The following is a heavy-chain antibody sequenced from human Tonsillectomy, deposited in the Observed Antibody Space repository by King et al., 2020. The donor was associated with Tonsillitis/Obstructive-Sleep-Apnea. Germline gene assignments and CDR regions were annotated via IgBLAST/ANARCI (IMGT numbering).Heavy chain of an antibody. J-gene: IGHJ5*02. CDR1: GFTFSNAW. CDR3: TKDGPIPSMVSHWFDP. CDR2: IKSKTDGGTT. D-gene: IGHD2/OR15-2a*01. Sequence: VQLVESGGGLVKPGGSLRLSCAASGFTFSNAWMSWVRQAPGKGLEWVGRIKSKTDGGTTDYAAPVKGRFTISRDDSKNTLYLQMNSLKTEDTAVYYCTKDGPIPSMVSHWFDPWGQGTLVTVSS. V-gene: IGHV3-15*01.